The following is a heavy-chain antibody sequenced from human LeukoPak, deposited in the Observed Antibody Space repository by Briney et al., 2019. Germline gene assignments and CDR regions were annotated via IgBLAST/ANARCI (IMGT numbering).Heavy chain of an antibody. J-gene: IGHJ2*01. CDR1: GGSISSGDYY. CDR3: ARVAGQYYGGSGYQWYFDL. D-gene: IGHD3-22*01. CDR2: IHYSRSA. V-gene: IGHV4-30-4*01. Sequence: SQTLSLTCTVSGGSISSGDYYWSWIRQHPGKGLEWIGYIHYSRSAYYNPSLKSRVTISVDKSENQFSLKMSSVTAADTAVYYCARVAGQYYGGSGYQWYFDLWGRGALVTVSS.